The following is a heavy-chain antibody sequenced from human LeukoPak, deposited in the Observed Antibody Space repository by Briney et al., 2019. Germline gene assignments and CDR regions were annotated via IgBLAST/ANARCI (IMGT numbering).Heavy chain of an antibody. D-gene: IGHD3-22*01. CDR3: ARASEYYDSTRGQADPRENWFDP. CDR2: ISAYNGNT. CDR1: GYTFTSYG. J-gene: IGHJ5*02. V-gene: IGHV1-18*01. Sequence: ASVKVSCKASGYTFTSYGISWVRQAPGQGLEWMGWISAYNGNTSYAQKLQGRVTMTTDTSTSTAYMELRSLRSDDTAVYYCARASEYYDSTRGQADPRENWFDPWGQGTLVTVSS.